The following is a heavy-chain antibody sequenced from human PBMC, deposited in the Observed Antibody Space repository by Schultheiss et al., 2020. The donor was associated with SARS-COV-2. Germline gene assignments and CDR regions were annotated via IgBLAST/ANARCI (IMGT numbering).Heavy chain of an antibody. V-gene: IGHV3-33*01. J-gene: IGHJ6*02. D-gene: IGHD1-7*01. CDR2: IWYDGRNE. Sequence: GGSLRLSCAASGFTFSRNGMHWVRQAPGKGLEWVAFIWYDGRNEYYADSVKGRFTISRDNSKNTLYLQMNSLRAEDTAVYYCAREGDFSGTYGMDVWGQGTTVTVSS. CDR1: GFTFSRNG. CDR3: AREGDFSGTYGMDV.